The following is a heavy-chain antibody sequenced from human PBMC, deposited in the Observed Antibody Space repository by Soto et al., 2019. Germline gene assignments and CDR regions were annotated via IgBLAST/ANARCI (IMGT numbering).Heavy chain of an antibody. Sequence: ASVKVSCKASGYTFTSYGISWVRQAPGQGLEWMGWISAYNGNTNYAQKLQGRVTMTTDTSTSTAYMELRSLRSDGTAVYYCARDSIFGVVILRDPFDYWGQGTLVTVSS. D-gene: IGHD3-3*01. CDR3: ARDSIFGVVILRDPFDY. J-gene: IGHJ4*02. CDR2: ISAYNGNT. CDR1: GYTFTSYG. V-gene: IGHV1-18*01.